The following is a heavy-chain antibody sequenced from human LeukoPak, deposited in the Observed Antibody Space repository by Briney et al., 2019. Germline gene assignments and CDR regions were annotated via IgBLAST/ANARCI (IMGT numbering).Heavy chain of an antibody. J-gene: IGHJ3*02. Sequence: PGRSLRLSCAASGFTFSSYAMHWVRQAPGKGLKWVAVISYDGSNKYYADSVKGRFTISRDNSKNTLYLQMNSLRAEDTAVYYCARSYYYDSSGYGAFDIWGQGTMVTVSS. CDR2: ISYDGSNK. V-gene: IGHV3-30*04. D-gene: IGHD3-22*01. CDR3: ARSYYYDSSGYGAFDI. CDR1: GFTFSSYA.